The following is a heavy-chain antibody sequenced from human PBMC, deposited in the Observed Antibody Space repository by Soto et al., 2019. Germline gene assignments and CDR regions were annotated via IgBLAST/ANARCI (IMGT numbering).Heavy chain of an antibody. V-gene: IGHV3-23*01. Sequence: EVQLLESGGGLVQPGGSLRLSCAASGFTFSSYAMSWVRQAPGKGLEWVSAISGSGGSTYYADSVKGRFTISRDNSKNTLYLQMNSLRAEDTAVYYCAKDPTYSGYARDWFDPWGQGTLVTVSS. CDR3: AKDPTYSGYARDWFDP. CDR1: GFTFSSYA. CDR2: ISGSGGST. D-gene: IGHD5-12*01. J-gene: IGHJ5*02.